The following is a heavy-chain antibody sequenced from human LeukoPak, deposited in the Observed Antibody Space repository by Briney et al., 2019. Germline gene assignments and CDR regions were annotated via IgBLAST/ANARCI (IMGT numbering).Heavy chain of an antibody. Sequence: PGGSLRLSCAASGFTFSSDWMSWVRQAPRTGMEWVAIIKQDGSEKYYVDSVKGLFTIPRHNAKNSLYMQMNSLRAEDTAVYYCAREDSLGVPAASPYYHYYGMDVWGRGTTVTLPS. D-gene: IGHD2-2*01. CDR2: IKQDGSEK. CDR1: GFTFSSDW. CDR3: AREDSLGVPAASPYYHYYGMDV. V-gene: IGHV3-7*01. J-gene: IGHJ6*02.